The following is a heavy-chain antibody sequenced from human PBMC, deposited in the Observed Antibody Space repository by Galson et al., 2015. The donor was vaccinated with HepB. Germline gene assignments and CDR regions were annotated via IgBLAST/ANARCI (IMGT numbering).Heavy chain of an antibody. CDR2: INAGNGNT. V-gene: IGHV1-3*01. J-gene: IGHJ5*02. CDR3: ARGLRGGSLLWSFDP. D-gene: IGHD2-15*01. CDR1: GYTFTSYA. Sequence: SVKVSCKASGYTFTSYAMHWVRQAPGQRLEWMGWINAGNGNTKYSQKFQGRVTITRDTSASTAYMELSSLRSEDTAVYYCARGLRGGSLLWSFDPWGQGTLVTVSS.